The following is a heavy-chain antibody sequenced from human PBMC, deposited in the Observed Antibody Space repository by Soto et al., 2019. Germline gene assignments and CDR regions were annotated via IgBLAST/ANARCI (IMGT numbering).Heavy chain of an antibody. D-gene: IGHD2-2*01. CDR3: ASPNSQYLDAFDI. CDR1: GFTFSSYA. J-gene: IGHJ3*02. CDR2: ISYDGSNK. V-gene: IGHV3-30-3*01. Sequence: LRLSCAASGFTFSSYAMHWVRQAPGKGLEWVAVISYDGSNKYYADSVKGRFTISRDNSKNTLYLQMNSLRAEDTAVYYCASPNSQYLDAFDIWGQGTMVTVS.